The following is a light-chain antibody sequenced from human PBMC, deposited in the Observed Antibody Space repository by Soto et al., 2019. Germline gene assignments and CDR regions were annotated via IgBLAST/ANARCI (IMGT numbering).Light chain of an antibody. J-gene: IGKJ1*01. CDR1: QSVSSN. CDR2: GAS. CDR3: QQDNKWPPWT. V-gene: IGKV3-15*01. Sequence: EIVMTQSPATLSVSPGERATLSCRASQSVSSNLAWYQQKPGQAPRLLIYGASTRATGIPARFSGSGSGTGFTLTISSLLSEDFAVYYCQQDNKWPPWTFGQGTKVEIK.